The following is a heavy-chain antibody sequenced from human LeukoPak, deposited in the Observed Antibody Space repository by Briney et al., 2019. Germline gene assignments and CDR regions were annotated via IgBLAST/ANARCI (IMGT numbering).Heavy chain of an antibody. V-gene: IGHV3-7*01. J-gene: IGHJ4*02. CDR3: AKAIWVAATSSWFCLDY. D-gene: IGHD3-10*01. CDR2: IRQDGSEK. Sequence: SWVRQPPGKGLEWVANIRQDGSEKYYVDSVKGRFTISRDNSRNTLYLQMNSLRPEDTAVYYCAKAIWVAATSSWFCLDYWGQGTLVTVSS.